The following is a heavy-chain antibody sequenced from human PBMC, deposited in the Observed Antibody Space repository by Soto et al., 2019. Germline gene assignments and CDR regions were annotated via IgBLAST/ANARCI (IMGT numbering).Heavy chain of an antibody. Sequence: QVQLVQSGAAMKEPGSSVKVSCKTSGGTFSSSAISWLRQAPGHGLEWMGVIIPLFRTPDYAQKFQGRFTSASDESTSTAYMELSSLRSEDTAVYYCARDNDRLKLGGNYYYILDDCGPGTTRTVSS. CDR2: IIPLFRTP. J-gene: IGHJ6*02. CDR1: GGTFSSSA. V-gene: IGHV1-69*05. D-gene: IGHD1-1*01. CDR3: ARDNDRLKLGGNYYYILDD.